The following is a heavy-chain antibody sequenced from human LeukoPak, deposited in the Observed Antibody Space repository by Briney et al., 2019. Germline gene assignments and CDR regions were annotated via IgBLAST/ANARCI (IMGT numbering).Heavy chain of an antibody. Sequence: SQTLSLTCTVSGGSTSSGDYYWSWIRQPPGKGLEWIGYIYYSGSTYYNPSLKSRVTISVDTSKNQFSLKLSSVTAADTAVYYCARVPTLTSIAAAGDWGQGTLVTVSS. V-gene: IGHV4-30-4*01. CDR3: ARVPTLTSIAAAGD. CDR1: GGSTSSGDYY. CDR2: IYYSGST. J-gene: IGHJ4*02. D-gene: IGHD6-13*01.